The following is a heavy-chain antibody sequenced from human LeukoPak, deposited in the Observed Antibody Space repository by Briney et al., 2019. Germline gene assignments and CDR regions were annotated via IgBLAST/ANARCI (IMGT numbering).Heavy chain of an antibody. Sequence: SETLSLTCTVSGGSISSSSYYWGWIRQPPGKGLEWIGSIYYSGSTYYNPSLKSRVTISVDTSKNQFSLKLSSVTAADTAVYYCARLDFRGTHRPYYYYYMDVWGKGTTVTISS. V-gene: IGHV4-39*01. D-gene: IGHD3-10*01. J-gene: IGHJ6*03. CDR2: IYYSGST. CDR1: GGSISSSSYY. CDR3: ARLDFRGTHRPYYYYYMDV.